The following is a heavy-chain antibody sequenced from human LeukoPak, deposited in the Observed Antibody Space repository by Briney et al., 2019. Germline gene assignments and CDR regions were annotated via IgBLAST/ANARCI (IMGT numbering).Heavy chain of an antibody. J-gene: IGHJ4*02. CDR3: AREGGPYRPLDY. V-gene: IGHV4-34*01. Sequence: SETLSLTCAVYGGSFSGYYWSWIRQPPGEGLEWIGEVHLSGRTNYNPSLESRVTMSVDMSENHTSLKLTSVTAADTAVYYCAREGGPYRPLDYSGQGTLVTVSS. CDR2: VHLSGRT. CDR1: GGSFSGYY.